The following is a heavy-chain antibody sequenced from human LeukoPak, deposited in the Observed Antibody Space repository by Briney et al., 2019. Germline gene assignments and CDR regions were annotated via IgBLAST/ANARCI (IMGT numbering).Heavy chain of an antibody. CDR1: GGTFSSYA. J-gene: IGHJ4*02. V-gene: IGHV1-69*13. Sequence: SVKVSCKASGGTFSSYAISWVRQAPGQGLEWMGGIIPIFGTANYAQKFQGRVTITADESTSTAYVELSSLRSEDTAVYYCARDRDWAGYTYGFYYWGQGTLVTVSS. CDR2: IIPIFGTA. D-gene: IGHD5-18*01. CDR3: ARDRDWAGYTYGFYY.